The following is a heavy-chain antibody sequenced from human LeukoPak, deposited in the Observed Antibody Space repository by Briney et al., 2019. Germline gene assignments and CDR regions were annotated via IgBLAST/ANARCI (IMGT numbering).Heavy chain of an antibody. V-gene: IGHV3-7*01. CDR2: IKQDGSEK. CDR3: ARGLLDFWSALTGMDV. Sequence: GGSLRLSCAASGFTFSSYWMSWVRQAPGKGLEWVANIKQDGSEKYYVDSVKGRFTISRDNAKNSLYLQMNSLRVEDTAVYYCARGLLDFWSALTGMDVWGQGTTVTVSS. J-gene: IGHJ6*02. D-gene: IGHD3-3*01. CDR1: GFTFSSYW.